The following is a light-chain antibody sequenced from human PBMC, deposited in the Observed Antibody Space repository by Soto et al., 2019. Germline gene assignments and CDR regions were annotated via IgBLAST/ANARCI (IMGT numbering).Light chain of an antibody. Sequence: DIQMTQSPSSLSASVGDRVTITCRASEDISNYLAWYQQKPGKVPKLVIYGASTLQSGAPSRFSGSGSGTDFTLTISSLQTEDVATYYCQNYNRAPWTFGQGTKVESK. V-gene: IGKV1-27*01. CDR3: QNYNRAPWT. J-gene: IGKJ1*01. CDR1: EDISNY. CDR2: GAS.